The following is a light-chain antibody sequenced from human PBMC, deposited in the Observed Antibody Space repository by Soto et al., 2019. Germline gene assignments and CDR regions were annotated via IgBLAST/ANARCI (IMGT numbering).Light chain of an antibody. J-gene: IGLJ1*01. CDR1: SSDVGGYNY. CDR2: EVS. V-gene: IGLV2-14*01. Sequence: SALTQPASVSGSPGQSITISCTGTSSDVGGYNYVSWYQQHPGKAPKVMIYEVSNRPSGVSNRFSGSKSGNTASLTISGLQAEDEADYYCSSYRSSGSLVFGTGTKLTVL. CDR3: SSYRSSGSLV.